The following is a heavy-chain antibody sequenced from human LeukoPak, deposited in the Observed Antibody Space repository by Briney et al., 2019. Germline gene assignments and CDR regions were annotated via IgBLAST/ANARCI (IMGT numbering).Heavy chain of an antibody. CDR3: ARDLAAAGMFDY. V-gene: IGHV3-33*01. J-gene: IGHJ4*02. CDR2: ILYDGSNN. Sequence: PGGALRLSCAASGFTFSSYGMHWVRQAPGKGREGVAVILYDGSNNYYAPSVKGRFTISRDNSKNTLYLQMNSLRAEDTAVYYCARDLAAAGMFDYWGQGTLVTVSS. CDR1: GFTFSSYG. D-gene: IGHD6-13*01.